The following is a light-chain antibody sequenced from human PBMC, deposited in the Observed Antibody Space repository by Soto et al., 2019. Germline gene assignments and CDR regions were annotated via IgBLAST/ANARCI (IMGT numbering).Light chain of an antibody. V-gene: IGKV3D-20*01. CDR3: QQYGDSVFT. CDR2: DAS. Sequence: VLTQSPDTLSLSPGERATLSCGASQSIYDNHLAWYQQKPGLAPKLLVYDASNRASGIPDRFSGSGSGTDFTLTISRLEPEDSAVCYCQQYGDSVFTFGGGTKVAIK. CDR1: QSIYDNH. J-gene: IGKJ4*01.